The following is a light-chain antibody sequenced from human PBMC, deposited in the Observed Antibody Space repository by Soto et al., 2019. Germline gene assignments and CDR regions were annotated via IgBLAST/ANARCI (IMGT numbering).Light chain of an antibody. CDR3: YSYAGSRTSYVV. J-gene: IGLJ2*01. CDR2: EGS. Sequence: QSALTQPASVSGSPRQSITISCTGTSSDVGSYNLVSWYQQHPGKAPKLIIYEGSKRPSGVSNRFSGTKSGNTASLTISGLQAEDEADYYCYSYAGSRTSYVVFGGVTNVTVL. V-gene: IGLV2-23*01. CDR1: SSDVGSYNL.